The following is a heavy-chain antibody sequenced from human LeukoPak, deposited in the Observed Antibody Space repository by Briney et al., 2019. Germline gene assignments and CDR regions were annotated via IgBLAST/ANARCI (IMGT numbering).Heavy chain of an antibody. CDR3: ARDQEGFDY. J-gene: IGHJ4*02. Sequence: ASVTVSCKASGGTFSIYAISWVRQAPGQGLEWMGMIYPRDGSTSYAQKFQGRVTVTRDTSTSTVHMELSGLRSEDTAVYYCARDQEGFDYWGQGTLVTVSS. V-gene: IGHV1-46*01. CDR2: IYPRDGST. CDR1: GGTFSIYA.